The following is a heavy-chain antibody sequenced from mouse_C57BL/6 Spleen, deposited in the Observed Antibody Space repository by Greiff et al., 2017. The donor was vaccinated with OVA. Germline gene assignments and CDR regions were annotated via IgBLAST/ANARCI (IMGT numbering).Heavy chain of an antibody. CDR1: GYTFTEYT. Sequence: VKLVESGAELVKPGASVKLSCKASGYTFTEYTIHWVKQRSGQGLEWIGWFYPGSGSIKYNEKFKDKATLTADKSSSTVYMELSRLTSEDSAVYFCARHEEVTGTVDYWGQGTTLTVSS. CDR2: FYPGSGSI. J-gene: IGHJ2*01. D-gene: IGHD4-1*01. V-gene: IGHV1-62-2*01. CDR3: ARHEEVTGTVDY.